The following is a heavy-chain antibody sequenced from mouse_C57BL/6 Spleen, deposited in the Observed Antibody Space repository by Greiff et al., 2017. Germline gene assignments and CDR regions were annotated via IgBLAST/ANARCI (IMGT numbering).Heavy chain of an antibody. CDR3: TYYGNYEGYFDV. Sequence: VTLKESGAELVRPGASVQLSCTASGFNIKDDYMHWVKQRPEQGLEWIGWIDPENGDTEYASKFQGKATITADTSSNTAYLQLSSLTSEDTAVYYCTYYGNYEGYFDVWGTGTTVTVSS. V-gene: IGHV14-4*01. D-gene: IGHD2-1*01. J-gene: IGHJ1*03. CDR2: IDPENGDT. CDR1: GFNIKDDY.